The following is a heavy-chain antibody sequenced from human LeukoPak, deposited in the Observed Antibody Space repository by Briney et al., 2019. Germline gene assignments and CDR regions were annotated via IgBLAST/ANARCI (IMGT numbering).Heavy chain of an antibody. CDR2: IIPIFGTA. V-gene: IGHV1-69*13. J-gene: IGHJ4*02. CDR3: ARAYCSSTSCYGTLDY. D-gene: IGHD2-2*01. Sequence: PVKVSCKASGGTFSSYAISWVRQAPGQGLEWMGGIIPIFGTANYAQKFQGRVTITADESTSTAYMELSSLRSEDTAVYYCARAYCSSTSCYGTLDYWGQGTLVTVSS. CDR1: GGTFSSYA.